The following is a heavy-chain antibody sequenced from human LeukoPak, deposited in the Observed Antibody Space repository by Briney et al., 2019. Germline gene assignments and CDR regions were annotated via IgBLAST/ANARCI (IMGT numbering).Heavy chain of an antibody. V-gene: IGHV3-23*01. CDR2: ISGSGGST. Sequence: VQPGRSLRLSCEVSGFTFSSYAMSWVRQAPGKGLEWVSAISGSGGSTYYADSVKGRFTISRDNSKNTLYLQMNSLRAEDTAVYYCAKDCSSTCCYSFDYWGQGTLVTVSS. D-gene: IGHD2-2*02. CDR3: AKDCSSTCCYSFDY. CDR1: GFTFSSYA. J-gene: IGHJ4*02.